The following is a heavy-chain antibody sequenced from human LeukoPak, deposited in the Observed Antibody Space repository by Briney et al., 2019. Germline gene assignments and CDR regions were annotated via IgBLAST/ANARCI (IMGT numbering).Heavy chain of an antibody. CDR3: ATRDFWSGYIDY. V-gene: IGHV1-24*01. CDR2: FDPEDGET. D-gene: IGHD3-3*01. Sequence: ASVKVSCKVSGYTLTELSMHWVRQAPGKGLEWMGGFDPEDGETIYAQKFQGRVTMTEGTSTDTAYMELSSLRSEDTAVYYCATRDFWSGYIDYWGQGTLVTVSS. CDR1: GYTLTELS. J-gene: IGHJ4*02.